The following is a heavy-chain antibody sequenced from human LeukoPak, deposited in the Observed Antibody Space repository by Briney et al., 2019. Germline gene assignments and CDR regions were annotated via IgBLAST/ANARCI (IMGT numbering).Heavy chain of an antibody. J-gene: IGHJ3*02. Sequence: PGGSLRLSCAASGFTFSSYSMNWVRQAPGKGLECVSYIDSSSSSIYYADSVKGRFTISRDNAKNSLYLQMNSLRDEDTAVYYCAREPRYCGGDCGAFDIWGQGTMATVSS. V-gene: IGHV3-48*02. CDR1: GFTFSSYS. CDR3: AREPRYCGGDCGAFDI. CDR2: IDSSSSSI. D-gene: IGHD2-21*02.